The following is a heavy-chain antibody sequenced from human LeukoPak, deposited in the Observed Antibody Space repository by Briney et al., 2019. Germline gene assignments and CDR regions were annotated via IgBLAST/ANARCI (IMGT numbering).Heavy chain of an antibody. CDR1: GGSISSSSYY. CDR3: ARARGATVVTPVPYYFDY. J-gene: IGHJ4*02. D-gene: IGHD4-23*01. V-gene: IGHV4-39*07. Sequence: SETLSLTCTVSGGSISSSSYYWGWIRQPPGKGLEWIGSIYYSGSTYYNPSLKSRVTISVDTSKNQFSLKLSSVTAADTAVYYCARARGATVVTPVPYYFDYWGQGTLVTVSS. CDR2: IYYSGST.